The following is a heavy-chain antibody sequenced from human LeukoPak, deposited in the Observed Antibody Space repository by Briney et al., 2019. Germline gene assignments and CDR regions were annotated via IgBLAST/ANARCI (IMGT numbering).Heavy chain of an antibody. Sequence: GGSLRLSCAASGFTFSSYAMSWVRQAPGKGLEWVSAISGSGGSTYYADSVKGRFTISRDNSKNTLYLQMNSLRAEDTAVYHCAKDLGGAAAGNDAFDIWGQGTMVTVSS. CDR2: ISGSGGST. D-gene: IGHD6-13*01. CDR3: AKDLGGAAAGNDAFDI. V-gene: IGHV3-23*01. CDR1: GFTFSSYA. J-gene: IGHJ3*02.